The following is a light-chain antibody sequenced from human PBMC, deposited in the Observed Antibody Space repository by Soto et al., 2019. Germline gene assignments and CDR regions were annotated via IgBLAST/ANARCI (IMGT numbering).Light chain of an antibody. Sequence: ERLMTQSPATLSVSPGERATLSCRASQTVNSNLAWYQQKPGQAPRLLIYGASTRATGIPARFSGGGSGTEFTLTISSLQSEDFAVYYCQQYNNWPPWTFGQGTRLEIK. V-gene: IGKV3-15*01. CDR3: QQYNNWPPWT. CDR1: QTVNSN. CDR2: GAS. J-gene: IGKJ5*01.